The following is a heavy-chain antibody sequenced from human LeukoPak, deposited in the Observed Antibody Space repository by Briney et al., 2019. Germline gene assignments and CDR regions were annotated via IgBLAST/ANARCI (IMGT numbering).Heavy chain of an antibody. V-gene: IGHV4-38-2*02. J-gene: IGHJ6*03. CDR2: IYHSGST. D-gene: IGHD6-13*01. Sequence: PSETLSLTCTVSGYSISSGYYWGWIRQPPGKGLEWIGSIYHSGSTYYNASLESRITISVDTSKNQFSLKLSSVTAADTAVYYCARLRKVAAAGTYYYYMDVWGKGTTVTISS. CDR1: GYSISSGYY. CDR3: ARLRKVAAAGTYYYYMDV.